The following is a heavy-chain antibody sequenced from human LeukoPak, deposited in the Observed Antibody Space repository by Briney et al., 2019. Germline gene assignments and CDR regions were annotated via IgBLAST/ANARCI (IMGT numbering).Heavy chain of an antibody. V-gene: IGHV4-59*01. D-gene: IGHD5-18*01. CDR3: ARIVPYNYGYVDY. J-gene: IGHJ4*02. Sequence: SETLSLTCTVSGGSISSYYWSWIRQPPGKGLEWIAYIFYTGRTNYNPSLKSRVSISVDTSKNHFSLKLSSVTAADTAVYYCARIVPYNYGYVDYWGQGTLVTVSS. CDR2: IFYTGRT. CDR1: GGSISSYY.